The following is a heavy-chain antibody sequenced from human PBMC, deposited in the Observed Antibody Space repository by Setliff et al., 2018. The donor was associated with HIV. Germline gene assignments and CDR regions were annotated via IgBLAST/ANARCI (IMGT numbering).Heavy chain of an antibody. CDR2: IYYVGWS. V-gene: IGHV4-4*07. J-gene: IGHJ5*02. Sequence: SETLSLTCSVSGASLQSYYWSWIRQPAGKGLQWIGLIYYVGWSKYNPSLEDRVTMSVDTSNNQFSLSLRSVTAADTAIYYCARGVARQVVIDRWFDPWGQGTPVTVSS. CDR1: GASLQSYY. CDR3: ARGVARQVVIDRWFDP. D-gene: IGHD2-21*01.